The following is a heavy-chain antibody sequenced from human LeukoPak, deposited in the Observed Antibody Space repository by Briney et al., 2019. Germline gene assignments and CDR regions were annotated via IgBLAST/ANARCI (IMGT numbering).Heavy chain of an antibody. CDR2: INPNSGGT. CDR1: GDTFTGYY. Sequence: GASVKVSCKASGDTFTGYYMHWVRQAPGQGLEWMGWINPNSGGTNYAQKFQGRVTMTRDTSISTAYMELSRLRSDDTAVYYCARGKYSYGYDYGQTRNYFDYWGQGTLVTVSS. V-gene: IGHV1-2*02. J-gene: IGHJ4*02. CDR3: ARGKYSYGYDYGQTRNYFDY. D-gene: IGHD5-18*01.